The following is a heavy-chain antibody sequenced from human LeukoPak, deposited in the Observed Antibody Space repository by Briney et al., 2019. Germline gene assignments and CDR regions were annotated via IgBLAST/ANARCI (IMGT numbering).Heavy chain of an antibody. V-gene: IGHV4-34*01. D-gene: IGHD2-2*01. Sequence: SETLSLTCAVYGGSFSGYYWSWIRQPPGKGLEWIGEINHSGSTNYNPSLKSRVTISVDTSKNQFSLKLSSVTAADTAVYCCARGHCSSTSCLDAFDIWGQGTMVTVSS. CDR3: ARGHCSSTSCLDAFDI. CDR2: INHSGST. J-gene: IGHJ3*02. CDR1: GGSFSGYY.